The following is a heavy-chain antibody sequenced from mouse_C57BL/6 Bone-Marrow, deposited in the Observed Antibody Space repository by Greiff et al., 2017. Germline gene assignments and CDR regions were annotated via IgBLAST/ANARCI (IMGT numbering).Heavy chain of an antibody. V-gene: IGHV14-4*01. CDR2: IDPEIGDT. CDR3: SSFDGNYFDF. J-gene: IGHJ2*01. D-gene: IGHD2-3*01. Sequence: VQLKESGAELVRPGASVKLSCTASGFNIKDDYIHWVKQRPEQGLEWIGWIDPEIGDTEYASKFQGKATITSDTSSNPAYLQLSSLTSEDTAVDYCSSFDGNYFDFWGQGTPLTVAS. CDR1: GFNIKDDY.